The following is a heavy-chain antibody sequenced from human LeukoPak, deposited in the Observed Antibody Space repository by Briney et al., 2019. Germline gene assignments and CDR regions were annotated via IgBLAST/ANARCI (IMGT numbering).Heavy chain of an antibody. J-gene: IGHJ4*02. CDR2: IYYSGST. Sequence: SETLSLTCTVSGGSISSYYWSWIRQPPGKGLEWIGYIYYSGSTNYNPPLKSRVTIPVDTSKNQFSLKLNSVTAEDRPVYYFARQGPYSYAGTWGQGTLVTVSS. V-gene: IGHV4-59*08. CDR3: ARQGPYSYAGT. CDR1: GGSISSYY. D-gene: IGHD5-18*01.